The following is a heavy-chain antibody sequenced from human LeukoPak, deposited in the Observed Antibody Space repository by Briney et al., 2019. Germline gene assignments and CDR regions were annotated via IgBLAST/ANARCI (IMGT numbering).Heavy chain of an antibody. J-gene: IGHJ4*02. CDR1: GFTFSNYA. Sequence: GGSLRLSCVASGFTFSNYAMSWARQAPGKGLEWVSAISARDGKTYYADSVKGRFTISRDNSKNTLYLQMNSLRAEDTAVYYCARDARSSSSLTHDYWGQGTLVTVSS. D-gene: IGHD6-6*01. CDR3: ARDARSSSSLTHDY. CDR2: ISARDGKT. V-gene: IGHV3-23*01.